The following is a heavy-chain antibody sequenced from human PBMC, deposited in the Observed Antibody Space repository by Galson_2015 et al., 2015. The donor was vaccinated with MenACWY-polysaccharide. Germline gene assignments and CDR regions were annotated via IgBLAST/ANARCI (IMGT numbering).Heavy chain of an antibody. V-gene: IGHV1-8*01. Sequence: SVKVSYKASGYTFTSYDINWVRQATGQGLEWMGWMNPNSGNTGYPQKFQGRVTMTRNTSISTAYMELSSLRSEDTAVYYCAGGGKYYYDSSGYLNWFDPWGQGTLVTVSS. J-gene: IGHJ5*02. D-gene: IGHD3-22*01. CDR3: AGGGKYYYDSSGYLNWFDP. CDR2: MNPNSGNT. CDR1: GYTFTSYD.